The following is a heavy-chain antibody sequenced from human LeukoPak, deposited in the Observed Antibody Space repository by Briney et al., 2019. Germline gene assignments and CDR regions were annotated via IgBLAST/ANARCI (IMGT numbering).Heavy chain of an antibody. J-gene: IGHJ6*03. CDR3: ARDEYSGLYYYMDL. V-gene: IGHV3-48*03. D-gene: IGHD5-12*01. CDR1: GFSFSSYG. CDR2: IGSTTNSI. Sequence: PGGSLRLSCAASGFSFSSYGMNWVRQAPGKGLEWVSYIGSTTNSIYYADSVKGRFTISRDNAKKSLHLQMNSLRAEDTAVYYCARDEYSGLYYYMDLWAKGTTVTVSS.